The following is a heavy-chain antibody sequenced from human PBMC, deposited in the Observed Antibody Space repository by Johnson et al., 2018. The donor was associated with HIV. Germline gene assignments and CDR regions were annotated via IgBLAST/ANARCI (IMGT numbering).Heavy chain of an antibody. Sequence: QVQLVESGGGLVKPGRSLRLSCAASGFSIKDYAMHWVRQVPGKGLEWVSYISKSGSTIYYVDSVKGRFTLSRDNTKNALYLQINSLRAEDTAVYYCASAESGYDAFDIWGQGTMVTVSS. CDR1: GFSIKDYA. D-gene: IGHD5-12*01. J-gene: IGHJ3*02. CDR3: ASAESGYDAFDI. CDR2: ISKSGSTI. V-gene: IGHV3-11*04.